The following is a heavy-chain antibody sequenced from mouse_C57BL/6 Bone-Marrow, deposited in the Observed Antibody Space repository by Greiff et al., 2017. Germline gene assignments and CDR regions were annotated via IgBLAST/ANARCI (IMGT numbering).Heavy chain of an antibody. CDR2: IDPSDSYT. Sequence: VQLQQSGAELVMPGASVKLSCKASGYTFTSYWMHWVKQRPGQGLEWIGEIDPSDSYTNYNQKFKGKSTLTVDKSSSTAYMQLSSLTSEDSAVYYCARLYDDYYFYFDYWGQGTTLTVSS. CDR3: ARLYDDYYFYFDY. V-gene: IGHV1-69*01. D-gene: IGHD2-3*01. J-gene: IGHJ2*01. CDR1: GYTFTSYW.